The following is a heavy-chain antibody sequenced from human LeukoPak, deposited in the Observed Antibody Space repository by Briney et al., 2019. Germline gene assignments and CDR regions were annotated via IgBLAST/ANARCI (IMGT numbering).Heavy chain of an antibody. V-gene: IGHV1-18*01. D-gene: IGHD2-15*01. CDR3: ARDTGYCSGGSCYSNY. J-gene: IGHJ4*02. CDR1: GYTFTSYG. Sequence: ASVKVSCKASGYTFTSYGISWVRQAPGQGLEWTGWISAYNGNTNYAQKLQGRVTMTTDTSTSTAYMELRSLRSDDTAVYYCARDTGYCSGGSCYSNYWGQGTLVTVSS. CDR2: ISAYNGNT.